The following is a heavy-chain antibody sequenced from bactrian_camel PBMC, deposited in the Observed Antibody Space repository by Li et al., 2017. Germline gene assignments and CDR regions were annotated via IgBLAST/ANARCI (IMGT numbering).Heavy chain of an antibody. CDR3: AAHRAYCTVGVCYCAPPGIKHEYKV. V-gene: IGHV3S63*01. D-gene: IGHD6*01. J-gene: IGHJ4*01. Sequence: HVQLVESGGGSVQAGGSLRLSCAASAIGDTYDCMGWFRQAPGKEREGVAMIYMIGGSTYYVDSVEGRFTISRDNAKNTVYLEMNNLKPEDTAVYYCAAHRAYCTVGVCYCAPPGIKHEYKVWGQGTQVTVS. CDR1: AIGDTYDC. CDR2: IYMIGGST.